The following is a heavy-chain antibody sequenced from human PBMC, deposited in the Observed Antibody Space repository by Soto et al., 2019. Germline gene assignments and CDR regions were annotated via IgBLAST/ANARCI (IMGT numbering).Heavy chain of an antibody. CDR3: ARGKLLWFGESRELDY. J-gene: IGHJ4*02. V-gene: IGHV3-33*01. CDR2: IWYDGSNK. Sequence: QVQLVESGGGVVQPGRSLRLSCAASGFTFSSYGMHWVRQAPGKGLEWVAVIWYDGSNKYYADSVKGRFTISRDNSKNTLYLQMNSLRAEDTAVYYCARGKLLWFGESRELDYWGQGTLVTVSS. D-gene: IGHD3-10*01. CDR1: GFTFSSYG.